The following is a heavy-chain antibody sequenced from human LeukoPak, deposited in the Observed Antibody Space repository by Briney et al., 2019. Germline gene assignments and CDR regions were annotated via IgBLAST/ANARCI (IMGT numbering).Heavy chain of an antibody. CDR3: ATMGPGYSSSWYGKYFQH. Sequence: ASVKVSCKASGYTFTSYGISWVRQAPGQGLEWMGGFDPEDGETIYAQKFQGRVTLTEDTSTDTAYMELSGLRSEDTAVYYCATMGPGYSSSWYGKYFQHWGQGTLVTVSS. CDR1: GYTFTSYG. D-gene: IGHD6-13*01. V-gene: IGHV1-24*01. J-gene: IGHJ1*01. CDR2: FDPEDGET.